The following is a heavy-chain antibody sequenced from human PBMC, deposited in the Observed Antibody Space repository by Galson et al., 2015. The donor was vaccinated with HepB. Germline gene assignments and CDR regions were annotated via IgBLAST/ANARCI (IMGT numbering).Heavy chain of an antibody. V-gene: IGHV4-59*01. J-gene: IGHJ4*02. D-gene: IGHD3-3*01. CDR3: ARAAKYYDFWSGYLDY. CDR2: MYYSGSA. CDR1: GGSISSYY. Sequence: LSLTCTVSGGSISSYYWSWIRQPPGKGLEWIGYMYYSGSAHYNPSLKSRVTISVDTSKSQFSLKLSSVTAADTAVYYCARAAKYYDFWSGYLDYWGQGTLVTVSS.